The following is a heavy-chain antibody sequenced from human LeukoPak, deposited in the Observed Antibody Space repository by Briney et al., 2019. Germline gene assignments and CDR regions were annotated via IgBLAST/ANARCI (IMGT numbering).Heavy chain of an antibody. J-gene: IGHJ4*02. CDR2: IYYSGST. CDR1: GGSISSYY. V-gene: IGHV4-39*07. D-gene: IGHD3-9*01. CDR3: ARGGDAYDILTGYPY. Sequence: PSETLSLTCTVSGGSISSYYWGWIRQPPGKGLEWIGSIYYSGSTYYNPSLKSRVTISVDTSKNQFSLKLSSVTAADTAVYYCARGGDAYDILTGYPYWGQGTLVTVSS.